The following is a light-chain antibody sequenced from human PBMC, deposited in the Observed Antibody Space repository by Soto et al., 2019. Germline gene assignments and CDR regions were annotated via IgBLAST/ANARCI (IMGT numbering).Light chain of an antibody. Sequence: RMTLSPSSLSAYVGDRVTITCRASQGISNYLAWYQQKPGKVPKLLIYAASTLQSGVPSRFSGSGSGTDFTLTISSLQPEDVAPYYCQKYNSAPPWTFGQGTKADIK. V-gene: IGKV1-27*01. CDR2: AAS. CDR3: QKYNSAPPWT. J-gene: IGKJ1*01. CDR1: QGISNY.